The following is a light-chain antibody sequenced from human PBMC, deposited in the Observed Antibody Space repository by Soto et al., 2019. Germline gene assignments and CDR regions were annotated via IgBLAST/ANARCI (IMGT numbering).Light chain of an antibody. Sequence: IHMTQSPSSLSASVGDRVTITCRASQRITTYLNWYQQKPGEAPKLLISTSGTLQPGVPSRFSGSGSGTDFTLTITSLQPADFATYFCQQTYSTPYTFGQGTKLEIK. V-gene: IGKV1-39*01. J-gene: IGKJ2*01. CDR3: QQTYSTPYT. CDR1: QRITTY. CDR2: TSG.